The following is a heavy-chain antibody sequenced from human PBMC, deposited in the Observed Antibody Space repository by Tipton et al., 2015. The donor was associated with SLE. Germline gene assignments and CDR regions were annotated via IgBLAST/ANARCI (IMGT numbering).Heavy chain of an antibody. CDR1: GDSISSGHY. V-gene: IGHV4-38-2*01. Sequence: TLSLTCGVSGDSISSGHYWGWIRQPPGKGLEGIGSIHQTGSAYYNPSLQRRLTMSVDTSKNQFSLRLSSVTAADTAVYYCARVRDSGSPKGFDYWGQGALVTVSS. D-gene: IGHD1-26*01. J-gene: IGHJ4*02. CDR2: IHQTGSA. CDR3: ARVRDSGSPKGFDY.